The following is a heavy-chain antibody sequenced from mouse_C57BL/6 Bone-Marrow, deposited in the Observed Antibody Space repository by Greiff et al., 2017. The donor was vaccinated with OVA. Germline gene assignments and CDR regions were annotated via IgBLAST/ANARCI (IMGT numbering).Heavy chain of an antibody. D-gene: IGHD1-1*01. CDR3: ARGPIYYYGSSPYAMDY. V-gene: IGHV2-9-1*01. CDR1: GFSLTSYA. J-gene: IGHJ4*01. Sequence: VQLQQSGPGLVAPSQSLSITCTVSGFSLTSYAISWVRQPPGKGLEWLGVIWTGGGTNYNSALKSRLSISKDNSKSQVFLKMNSLQTDDTARYYCARGPIYYYGSSPYAMDYWGQGTSVTVSS. CDR2: IWTGGGT.